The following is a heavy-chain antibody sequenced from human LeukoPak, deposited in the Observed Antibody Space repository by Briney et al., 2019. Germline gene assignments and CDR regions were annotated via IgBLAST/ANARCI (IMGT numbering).Heavy chain of an antibody. CDR3: ARQSSPHVDTAMVWVTY. CDR1: GYTLTSYG. D-gene: IGHD5-18*01. Sequence: ASVKVSCKASGYTLTSYGISWVRQAPGQGLEWMGWISAYNGNTNYAQKLQGRVTMTTDTSTSTAYMELRSLRSDDTAVYYCARQSSPHVDTAMVWVTYWGQGTLVTVSS. CDR2: ISAYNGNT. J-gene: IGHJ4*02. V-gene: IGHV1-18*01.